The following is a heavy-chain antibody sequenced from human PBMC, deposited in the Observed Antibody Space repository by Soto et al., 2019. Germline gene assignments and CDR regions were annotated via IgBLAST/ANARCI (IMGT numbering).Heavy chain of an antibody. D-gene: IGHD3-3*01. V-gene: IGHV4-39*01. Sequence: SETLSLTWTVSGGSISSSSYCWGWIRQPPGKGLEWIGSIYYSGSTYYNPSLKSRVTISVDTSKNQFSLKLSSVTAADTAVYYCARHPDYDFWSGYYPHNYYYYGMDVWGQGTTVTVSS. CDR2: IYYSGST. CDR1: GGSISSSSYC. CDR3: ARHPDYDFWSGYYPHNYYYYGMDV. J-gene: IGHJ6*02.